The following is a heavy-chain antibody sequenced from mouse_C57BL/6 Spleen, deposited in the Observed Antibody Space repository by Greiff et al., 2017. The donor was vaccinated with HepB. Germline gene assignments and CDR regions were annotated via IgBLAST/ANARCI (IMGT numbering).Heavy chain of an antibody. V-gene: IGHV5S21*01. CDR2: ISSGGDYI. Sequence: EVKLMESGAGLVKPGGSLTLSCAASGFTFSSYAMSWVRQTPEKRLEWVAYISSGGDYIYYADTVKGRFTISRDNARNTLYLQMSSLKSEDTAMYYCARGIYCYGSGYGYYAMDYWGQGTSVTVSS. D-gene: IGHD1-1*01. CDR3: ARGIYCYGSGYGYYAMDY. CDR1: GFTFSSYA. J-gene: IGHJ4*01.